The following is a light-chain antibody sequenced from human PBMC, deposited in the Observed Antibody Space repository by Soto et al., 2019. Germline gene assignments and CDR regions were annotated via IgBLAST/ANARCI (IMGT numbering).Light chain of an antibody. V-gene: IGLV2-11*01. J-gene: IGLJ1*01. CDR1: SSDVGGYSD. Sequence: QSALTQPRSVSGSPGQSVTISCSGTSSDVGGYSDVSWYQQRPGKAPKLMIYDVITRPSGVPDRFSGSKSGNTASLTISGLQAEDEADYFCCSYAGSYTFVFGTGTKLTVL. CDR3: CSYAGSYTFV. CDR2: DVI.